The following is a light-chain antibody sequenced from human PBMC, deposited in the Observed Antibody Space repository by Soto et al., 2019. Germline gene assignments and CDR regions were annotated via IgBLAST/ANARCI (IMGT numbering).Light chain of an antibody. Sequence: QSVLTQPASVSGSPGQSITISCTGTISDVGGYNTVSWYQQHPGKVPILMIHDVSDRHSWVSGRFSGSKSGNTASLTISGLQAEDEADYYCSSYTTSISYVFGSGTKLTVL. V-gene: IGLV2-14*01. CDR3: SSYTTSISYV. CDR2: DVS. CDR1: ISDVGGYNT. J-gene: IGLJ1*01.